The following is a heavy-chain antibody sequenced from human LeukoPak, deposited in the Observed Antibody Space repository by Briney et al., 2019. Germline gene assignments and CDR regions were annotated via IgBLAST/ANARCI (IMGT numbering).Heavy chain of an antibody. J-gene: IGHJ4*02. V-gene: IGHV1-46*03. CDR2: INPSGGST. CDR3: ARDPGYCSGGSCYGYSDY. Sequence: ASVKVSCKASGYTFTSYYMHWVRQAPGQGGERMGIINPSGGSTGYAQKFQGRVTMTRDTSTSTVYMEMISLRTEDTAVYYCARDPGYCSGGSCYGYSDYWGPGTLVTVSS. D-gene: IGHD2-15*01. CDR1: GYTFTSYY.